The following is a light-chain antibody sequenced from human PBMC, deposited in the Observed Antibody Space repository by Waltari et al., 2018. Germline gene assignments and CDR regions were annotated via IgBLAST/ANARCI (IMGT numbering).Light chain of an antibody. CDR2: KAS. CDR3: QHYNNYPLT. J-gene: IGKJ4*01. V-gene: IGKV1-5*03. CDR1: QTISNW. Sequence: DIQMTQSPSTLSASVGDRVTITCRASQTISNWLAWYQQKPGEAPEVLIYKASSLESGVPSRFSGSGSGTEFTLTISSRQPDDFATYYCQHYNNYPLTFGGGTKVEIK.